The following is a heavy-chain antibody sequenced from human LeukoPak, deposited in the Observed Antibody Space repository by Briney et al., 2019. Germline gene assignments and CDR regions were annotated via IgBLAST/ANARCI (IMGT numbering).Heavy chain of an antibody. D-gene: IGHD3-3*01. J-gene: IGHJ6*03. CDR2: INHGGST. CDR3: ARGPTYYDFWSGPKYYMDV. Sequence: SETLSLTCAVYGGSFSGYYWSWIRQPPGKGLEWIGEINHGGSTNYNPSLKSRVTISVDTSKNQFSLKLSSVTAADTAVYYCARGPTYYDFWSGPKYYMDVWGKGTTVTVSS. CDR1: GGSFSGYY. V-gene: IGHV4-34*01.